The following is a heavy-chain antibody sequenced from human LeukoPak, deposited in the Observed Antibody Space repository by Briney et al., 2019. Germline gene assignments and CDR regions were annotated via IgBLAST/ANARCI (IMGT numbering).Heavy chain of an antibody. CDR1: GFTVSDNY. Sequence: GGSLRLSCAASGFTVSDNYMSWVRQAPGKGLEWVSVIYSGGSTYYADSVKGRFTISRDNSKNTLYLQMNSLRAEDTAVYYCAIWTLWFGEFLSYMDVWGKGTTVTISS. CDR2: IYSGGST. CDR3: AIWTLWFGEFLSYMDV. J-gene: IGHJ6*03. V-gene: IGHV3-66*01. D-gene: IGHD3-10*01.